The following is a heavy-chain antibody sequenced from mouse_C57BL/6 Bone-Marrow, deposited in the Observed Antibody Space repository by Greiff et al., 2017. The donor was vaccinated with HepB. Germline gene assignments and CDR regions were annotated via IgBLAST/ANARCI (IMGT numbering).Heavy chain of an antibody. CDR1: GFTFSSYA. CDR2: ISDGGSYT. CDR3: ARGDDGYYGAMDY. J-gene: IGHJ4*01. D-gene: IGHD2-3*01. V-gene: IGHV5-4*01. Sequence: DVHLVESGGGLVKPGGSLKLSCAASGFTFSSYAMSWVRQTPEKRLEWVATISDGGSYTYYPDNVKGRFTISRDNAKNNLYLQMSHLKSEDTAMYYCARGDDGYYGAMDYWGQGTSVTVSS.